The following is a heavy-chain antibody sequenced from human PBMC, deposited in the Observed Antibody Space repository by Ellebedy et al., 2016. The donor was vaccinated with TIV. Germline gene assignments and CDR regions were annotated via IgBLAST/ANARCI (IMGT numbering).Heavy chain of an antibody. V-gene: IGHV3-11*06. CDR1: GLTFRDYY. D-gene: IGHD3-10*01. CDR3: ASIRHGSGSYGAFDI. J-gene: IGHJ3*02. Sequence: GESLKISCAASGLTFRDYYMTWIRPAPGKGLEWLSYISTSSTYTTYADSVKGRFTISRDNAKNSLYVQMNSLRAEDTAVYYCASIRHGSGSYGAFDIWGQGTMVTVSS. CDR2: ISTSSTYT.